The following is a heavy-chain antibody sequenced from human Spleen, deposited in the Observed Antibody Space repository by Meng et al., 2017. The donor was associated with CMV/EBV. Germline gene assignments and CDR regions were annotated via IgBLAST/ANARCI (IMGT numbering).Heavy chain of an antibody. CDR3: ARVNRYCSSTSCRIDAFDI. D-gene: IGHD2-2*01. Sequence: GESLKISCAASGFTFSSYWMSWVRQAPGKGLEWVANIKQDGSEKYYVDSVKGRFTISRDNAKNSLYLQMNSPRAEDTAVYYCARVNRYCSSTSCRIDAFDIWGQGTMVTVSS. CDR1: GFTFSSYW. CDR2: IKQDGSEK. J-gene: IGHJ3*02. V-gene: IGHV3-7*01.